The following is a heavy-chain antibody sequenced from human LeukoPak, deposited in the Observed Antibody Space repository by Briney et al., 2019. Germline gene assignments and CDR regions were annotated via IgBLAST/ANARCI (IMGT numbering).Heavy chain of an antibody. Sequence: GGXXRLSCAASGFTFSSYSMNWVRQAPGKGVEWVSSISSSSSYIYYADSVKGGFTISRENAKNSLYMQMKRLRDGDTAVYYCARDLKDIVVVTAMSVGFDYWGQGTLVTVSS. D-gene: IGHD2-21*02. V-gene: IGHV3-21*01. CDR3: ARDLKDIVVVTAMSVGFDY. CDR1: GFTFSSYS. J-gene: IGHJ4*02. CDR2: ISSSSSYI.